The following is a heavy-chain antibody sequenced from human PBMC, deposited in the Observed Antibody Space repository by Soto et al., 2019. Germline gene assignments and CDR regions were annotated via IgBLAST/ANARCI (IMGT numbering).Heavy chain of an antibody. J-gene: IGHJ4*02. CDR1: GFTFTSYA. Sequence: PGGPLRLSFPASGFTFTSYARSWFRQAPGKGLEWVSGISASGRATYYPDSVKGRFTISRDNSKNTMYLQMNNLRAEDTAVYYCADGGEWSFNFEYWGLGTLVTVSS. V-gene: IGHV3-23*01. CDR3: ADGGEWSFNFEY. CDR2: ISASGRAT. D-gene: IGHD3-16*02.